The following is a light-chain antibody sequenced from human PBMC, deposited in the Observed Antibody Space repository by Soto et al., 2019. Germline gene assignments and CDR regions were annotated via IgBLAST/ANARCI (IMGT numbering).Light chain of an antibody. J-gene: IGLJ3*02. CDR1: SSDVGAYHY. Sequence: QSALTQPASVSGSPGQSITISCTGTSSDVGAYHYVSWYQQHPGKAPKLMIYEVSNRPSGVSNRFSGSKSANTASLTISGLQAGDEADYYCSSYTSSSTWLFGGGTQLTVL. CDR3: SSYTSSSTWL. CDR2: EVS. V-gene: IGLV2-14*03.